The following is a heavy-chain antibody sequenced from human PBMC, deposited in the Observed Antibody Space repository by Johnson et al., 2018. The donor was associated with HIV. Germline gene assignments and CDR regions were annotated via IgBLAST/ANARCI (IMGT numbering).Heavy chain of an antibody. CDR2: IGTAGDT. CDR3: ARGDNAAAGDAFDI. Sequence: VQLVESGGGLVQPGGSLRLSCAASGFTFSSYDMHWVRQATGHGLEWVSAIGTAGDTYYADSAKGRFTISRDNAKNNVYLQMNSLRAEDTAVYFCARGDNAAAGDAFDILRQGTMVTVSS. D-gene: IGHD6-13*01. CDR1: GFTFSSYD. J-gene: IGHJ3*02. V-gene: IGHV3-13*01.